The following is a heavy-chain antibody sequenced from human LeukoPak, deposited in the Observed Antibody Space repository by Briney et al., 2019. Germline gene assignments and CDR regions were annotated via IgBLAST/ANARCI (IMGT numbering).Heavy chain of an antibody. D-gene: IGHD6-25*01. V-gene: IGHV3-30*04. CDR1: GFTFSSYA. J-gene: IGHJ4*02. Sequence: GRSLRLSCAASGFTFSSYAMHWVRQAPGKGLEWVAVISYDGSNKYYADSVKSRFTISRDNSKNTLYLQMNSLRAEDTAVYYCAREAAAGNFDYWGQGTLVTVSS. CDR2: ISYDGSNK. CDR3: AREAAAGNFDY.